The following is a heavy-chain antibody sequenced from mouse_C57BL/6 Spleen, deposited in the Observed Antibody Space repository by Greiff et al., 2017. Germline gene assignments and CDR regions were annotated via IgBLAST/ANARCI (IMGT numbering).Heavy chain of an antibody. Sequence: QVQLQQPGAELVKPGASVKMSCKASGYTFTSYWITWVKQRPGQGLEWIGDIYPGSGSTNYNEKFKSKATLTVDTSSSTAYMQLSSLTSEDSAVYYCARFWPLRNCLDYWGQGTTLTVSS. CDR1: GYTFTSYW. V-gene: IGHV1-55*01. D-gene: IGHD1-1*01. CDR3: ARFWPLRNCLDY. CDR2: IYPGSGST. J-gene: IGHJ2*01.